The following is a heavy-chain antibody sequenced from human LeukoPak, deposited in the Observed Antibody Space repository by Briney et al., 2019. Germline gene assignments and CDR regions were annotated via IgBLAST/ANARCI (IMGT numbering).Heavy chain of an antibody. V-gene: IGHV1-58*01. CDR3: AAYDRAMARGVNLRNYYYGMDV. J-gene: IGHJ6*02. Sequence: ASVKVSCKASGFTFTSSAVQWVRQPRGQRLEWIGWIVVGRGNTNYAQKFQERVTITRDMSTSTAYMELSSLRSEDTAVYYCAAYDRAMARGVNLRNYYYGMDVWGQGTTVTVSS. CDR2: IVVGRGNT. CDR1: GFTFTSSA. D-gene: IGHD3-10*01.